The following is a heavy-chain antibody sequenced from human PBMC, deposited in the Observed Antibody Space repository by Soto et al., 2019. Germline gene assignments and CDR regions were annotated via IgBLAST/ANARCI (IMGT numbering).Heavy chain of an antibody. CDR3: ARGLATLPVFAFDV. D-gene: IGHD6-6*01. V-gene: IGHV2-5*01. CDR2: IYWNDDK. J-gene: IGHJ3*01. Sequence: SGPTLVNPTQTLTLTCSLSGISLSTSGVGLGWIRQTPGKALEWLALIYWNDDKHYPPSLKSRLTITKDTSKNQAVLTMTNMDPVDTATYYCARGLATLPVFAFDVWGQGTVVTVSS. CDR1: GISLSTSGVG.